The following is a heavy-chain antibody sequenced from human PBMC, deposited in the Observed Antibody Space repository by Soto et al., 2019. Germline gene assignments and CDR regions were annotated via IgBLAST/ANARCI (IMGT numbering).Heavy chain of an antibody. CDR1: GYTFTSYG. CDR3: ARDRCSSTSCYVDNWFDP. J-gene: IGHJ5*02. Sequence: ASVNVSCKASGYTFTSYGISWVRQAPGQGLEWMGWISAYNGNTNYAQKLQGRLTMTTDTSTSTAYMELRSLRSDDTAVYYCARDRCSSTSCYVDNWFDPWGQGTLVTVSS. V-gene: IGHV1-18*01. CDR2: ISAYNGNT. D-gene: IGHD2-2*01.